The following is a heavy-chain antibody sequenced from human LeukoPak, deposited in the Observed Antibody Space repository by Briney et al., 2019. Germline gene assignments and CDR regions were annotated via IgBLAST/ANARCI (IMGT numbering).Heavy chain of an antibody. D-gene: IGHD5-24*01. CDR1: GGSISSYY. J-gene: IGHJ4*02. CDR3: ARRGGYNSLYFDY. V-gene: IGHV4-4*09. CDR2: IYTSGST. Sequence: PSETLSLTCTVSGGSISSYYWSWIRQPPGKGLEWIGYIYTSGSTNYNPSLKSRVTISVDTSKNQFSLKLSSVTAADTAVYYCARRGGYNSLYFDYWAREPWSPSPQ.